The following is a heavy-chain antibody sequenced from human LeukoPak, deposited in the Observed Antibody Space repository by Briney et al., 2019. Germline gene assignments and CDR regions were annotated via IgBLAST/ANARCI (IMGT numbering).Heavy chain of an antibody. J-gene: IGHJ5*02. CDR2: IYYSGST. CDR3: ARNPIAMVRGVIRDNWFDP. V-gene: IGHV4-39*07. CDR1: GGSISSSSYY. Sequence: SETLSLTCTVSGGSISSSSYYWGWIRQPPGKGLEWIGSIYYSGSTYYNPSLKSRVTISVDTSKNQFSLKLSSVTAADTAVYFCARNPIAMVRGVIRDNWFDP. D-gene: IGHD3-10*01.